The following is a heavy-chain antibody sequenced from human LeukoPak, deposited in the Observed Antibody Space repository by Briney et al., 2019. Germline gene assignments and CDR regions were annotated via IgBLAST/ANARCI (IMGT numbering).Heavy chain of an antibody. CDR1: GFTFSSYE. D-gene: IGHD3-16*01. CDR2: IGTSGSTK. J-gene: IGHJ4*01. Sequence: GGSLRLSCAASGFTFSSYEMNWVRQAPGKGLQWVSSIGTSGSTKYADSVKGRFTISRDNAKNSLYLQMNSLRAEDTAVYYCASEKAKSGGSFDYWGHGTLVTVSS. CDR3: ASEKAKSGGSFDY. V-gene: IGHV3-48*03.